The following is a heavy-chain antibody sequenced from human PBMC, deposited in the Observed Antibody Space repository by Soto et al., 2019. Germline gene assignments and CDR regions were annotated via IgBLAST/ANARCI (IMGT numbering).Heavy chain of an antibody. V-gene: IGHV4-30-2*01. Sequence: QLQLQESGSGLVKPSQTLSLTCVVSGGSISSGGYSWSWIRQPPGRGLEWIGYIYHSGSTYNNPSLKSRVTISIDRSKNQFSLKLSSVTAADTAVYFCARIPRYYYDRRRPKDWYFDLWGRGTLITVSS. CDR3: ARIPRYYYDRRRPKDWYFDL. CDR1: GGSISSGGYS. J-gene: IGHJ2*01. D-gene: IGHD3-22*01. CDR2: IYHSGST.